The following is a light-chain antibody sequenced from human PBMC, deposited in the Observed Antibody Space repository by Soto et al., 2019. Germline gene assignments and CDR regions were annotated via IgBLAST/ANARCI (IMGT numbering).Light chain of an antibody. CDR2: RAS. CDR3: QQYNNWPPIT. Sequence: DIQMTQSPSTLSASVGDRVTITCRASQDIGTWLAWYQQKPEKAPKVLIYRASHLESGVPSRFSASGSGTEFSLTINSLQADDFAVYYCQQYNNWPPITFGQGTRLEIK. CDR1: QDIGTW. V-gene: IGKV1-5*03. J-gene: IGKJ5*01.